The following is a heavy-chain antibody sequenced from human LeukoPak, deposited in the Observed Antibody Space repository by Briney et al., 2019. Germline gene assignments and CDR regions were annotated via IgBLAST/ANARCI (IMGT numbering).Heavy chain of an antibody. Sequence: ASVKVSCKASGGTFSSYAISWVRQAPGQGLEWMGIINPSGGSTSYAQKFQGRVTMTRDTPTSTVYMELSSLRSEDTAVYYCARDRIAAGEDYYYGMDVWGQGTTVTVSS. J-gene: IGHJ6*02. D-gene: IGHD6-13*01. V-gene: IGHV1-46*01. CDR2: INPSGGST. CDR1: GGTFSSYA. CDR3: ARDRIAAGEDYYYGMDV.